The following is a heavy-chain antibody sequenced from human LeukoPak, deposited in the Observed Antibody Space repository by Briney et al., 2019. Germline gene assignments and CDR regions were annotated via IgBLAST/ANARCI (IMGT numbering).Heavy chain of an antibody. Sequence: GGSLRLSCAASGFTFSSYGMHWVRQAPGKGLEWVAFIRYDGSNKYYADSVKGRFTISRDNSKNTLYLQMNSLRAEDTAVYYCAKLEGYSYGYKHYWGQGTLVTVSS. V-gene: IGHV3-30*02. CDR1: GFTFSSYG. D-gene: IGHD5-18*01. CDR2: IRYDGSNK. J-gene: IGHJ4*02. CDR3: AKLEGYSYGYKHY.